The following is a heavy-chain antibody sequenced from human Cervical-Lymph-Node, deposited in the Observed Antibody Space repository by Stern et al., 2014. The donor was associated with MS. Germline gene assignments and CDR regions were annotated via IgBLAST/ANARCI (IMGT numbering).Heavy chain of an antibody. Sequence: QLVQSGPGLVKPSQTLSLTCTLSGGSVSSGSSYWSWIRQPAGKGLEWIGRIHPRGNAFYTPSLKSRVTISRDTSKNQIPRKLNPVTAADTAVYYCASGYRFFESWGQGTLVTVSS. CDR1: GGSVSSGSSY. D-gene: IGHD5-18*01. CDR2: IHPRGNA. V-gene: IGHV4-61*02. J-gene: IGHJ4*02. CDR3: ASGYRFFES.